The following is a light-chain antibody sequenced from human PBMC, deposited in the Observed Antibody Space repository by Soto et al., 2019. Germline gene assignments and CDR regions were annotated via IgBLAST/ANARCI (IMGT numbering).Light chain of an antibody. V-gene: IGLV2-8*01. CDR1: SSDVGGYNY. J-gene: IGLJ1*01. CDR3: SSYAGSNSYV. CDR2: EVT. Sequence: SALTQPPSASGSPGQSVTISCTGTSSDVGGYNYVSWYQQEPGKAPKLLIYEVTKRPSGVPDRFSGSKSGNTASLTVSGLQAEDEADYYCSSYAGSNSYVFGTGTKVTVL.